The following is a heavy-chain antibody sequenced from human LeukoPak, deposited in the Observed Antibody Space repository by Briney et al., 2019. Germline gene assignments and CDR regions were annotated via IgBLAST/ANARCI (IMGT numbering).Heavy chain of an antibody. CDR3: AKVEYSYGQHFDY. V-gene: IGHV3-74*01. D-gene: IGHD5-18*01. Sequence: GGSLRLSCAASGFTFSSYWMHWVRQAPGKGLVWVSRINSDGSSTSYADSVKGRFTISRDNAKNSLYLQMNSLRAEDMALYYCAKVEYSYGQHFDYWGQGTLVTVSS. J-gene: IGHJ4*02. CDR1: GFTFSSYW. CDR2: INSDGSST.